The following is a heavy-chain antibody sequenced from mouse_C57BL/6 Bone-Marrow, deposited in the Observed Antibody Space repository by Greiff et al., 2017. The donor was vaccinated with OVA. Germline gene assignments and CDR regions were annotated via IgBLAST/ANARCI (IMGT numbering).Heavy chain of an antibody. CDR2: FYPGSGSI. CDR3: ARHEERGYDYSAWFAY. J-gene: IGHJ3*01. Sequence: QVQLKQSGAELVKPGASVKLSCKASGYTFTEYTIHWVKQRSGQGLEWIGWFYPGSGSIKYNEKFKDKATLTADKSSSTVYMELSRLTAEDSAVYFCARHEERGYDYSAWFAYWGQGTLVTVSA. D-gene: IGHD2-4*01. CDR1: GYTFTEYT. V-gene: IGHV1-62-2*01.